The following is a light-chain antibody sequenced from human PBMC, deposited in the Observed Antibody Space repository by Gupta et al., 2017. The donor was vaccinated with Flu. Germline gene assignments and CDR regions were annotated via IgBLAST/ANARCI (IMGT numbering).Light chain of an antibody. CDR3: QQRSNWPPLT. CDR1: QSVSTY. CDR2: DAS. Sequence: PGERATLSCRASQSVSTYLAWYQQKPGQAPRLLIYDASNRATGIPARFSGSGSGTDFTLTISSLEPEDFAVYYCQQRSNWPPLTFGGGTKVEI. V-gene: IGKV3-11*01. J-gene: IGKJ4*01.